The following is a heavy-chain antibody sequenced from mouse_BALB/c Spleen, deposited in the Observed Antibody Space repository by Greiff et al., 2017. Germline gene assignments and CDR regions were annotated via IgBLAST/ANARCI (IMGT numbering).Heavy chain of an antibody. V-gene: IGHV2-9*02. CDR1: GFSLTSYG. CDR3: ARDQLGLRRGGLAY. Sequence: QVQLKESGPGLVAPSQSLSITCTVSGFSLTSYGVHWVRQPPGKGLEWLGVIWAGGSTNYNSALMSRLSISKDNSKSQVFLKMNSLQTDDTAMYYCARDQLGLRRGGLAYWGQGTLVTVSA. J-gene: IGHJ3*01. D-gene: IGHD3-1*01. CDR2: IWAGGST.